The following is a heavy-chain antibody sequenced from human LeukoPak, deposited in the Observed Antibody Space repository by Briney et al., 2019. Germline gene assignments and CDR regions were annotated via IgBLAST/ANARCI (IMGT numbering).Heavy chain of an antibody. CDR2: IYYSGST. D-gene: IGHD2-2*01. CDR1: GGSISSSSYY. V-gene: IGHV4-39*01. CDR3: ARGVPGYYFDY. J-gene: IGHJ4*02. Sequence: KSSETLSLTCTVSGGSISSSSYYWGWIRQPPGKGLEWIGSIYYSGSTYYNAYLKSRVTISVDTSKNEVSLVLSSVTAADTAVYYCARGVPGYYFDYWGQGTLVTVSS.